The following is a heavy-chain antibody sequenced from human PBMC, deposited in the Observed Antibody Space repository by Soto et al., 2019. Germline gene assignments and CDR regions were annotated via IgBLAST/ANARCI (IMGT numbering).Heavy chain of an antibody. V-gene: IGHV3-21*01. CDR3: ARGELGYCSSTSCYFSDDAFDI. D-gene: IGHD2-2*01. J-gene: IGHJ3*02. CDR2: ISSSSSYI. CDR1: GFTFSSYS. Sequence: EVQLVESGGGLVKPGGSLRLSCAASGFTFSSYSMNWVRQAPGKGLEWVSSISSSSSYIYYADSVKGRFTISRDNAKNSLYLQMNRLRAEDTAVYYSARGELGYCSSTSCYFSDDAFDIWGQGTMVTVSS.